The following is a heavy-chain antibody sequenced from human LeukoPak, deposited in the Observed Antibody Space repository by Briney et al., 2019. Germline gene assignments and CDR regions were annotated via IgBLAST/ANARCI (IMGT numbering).Heavy chain of an antibody. Sequence: SETLSLTCTVSGGSISSSSYYWGWIRQPPGKGLVWIGSIYYSGSTYYNPSLKSRVTISVDTSKNQFSLKLSSVTAADTAVYYCARPAGGWLLLPDDYWGQGTLVTVSS. V-gene: IGHV4-39*01. J-gene: IGHJ4*02. CDR3: ARPAGGWLLLPDDY. D-gene: IGHD3-22*01. CDR1: GGSISSSSYY. CDR2: IYYSGST.